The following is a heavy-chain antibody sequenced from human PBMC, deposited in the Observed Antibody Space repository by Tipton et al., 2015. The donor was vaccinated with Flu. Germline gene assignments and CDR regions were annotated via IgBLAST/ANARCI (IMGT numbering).Heavy chain of an antibody. D-gene: IGHD6-19*01. J-gene: IGHJ6*02. CDR2: IYHSGST. V-gene: IGHV4-39*07. Sequence: TLSLTCTVSGDSISSNYYYWGWIRQPPGKGLEWIGSIYHSGSTFYHPSLKSRVTISVDTSKNQFSLKLSSVTAADTAVYYCARDGGVGSGWSYSGGNYYYGMDVWGQGTTVIVSS. CDR1: GDSISSNYYY. CDR3: ARDGGVGSGWSYSGGNYYYGMDV.